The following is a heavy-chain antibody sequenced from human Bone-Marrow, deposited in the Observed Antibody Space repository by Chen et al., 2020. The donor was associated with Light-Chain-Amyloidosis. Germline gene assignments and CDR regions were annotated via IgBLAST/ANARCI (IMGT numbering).Heavy chain of an antibody. CDR3: SLLLFSSSGRSLES. CDR1: GGSFSGYY. V-gene: IGHV4-34*01. D-gene: IGHD3-3*01. CDR2: INHSGSI. Sequence: QVQRKKGGEGREKKEETLSRTGAVSGGSFSGYYWTWIRQPPGKGLEWIGEINHSGSITYNPSLGRLVPLSVSPSPPPFSLLFLSLPSSSPSLFSFSLLLFSSSGRSLESWGQGTMVTVSS. J-gene: IGHJ3*01.